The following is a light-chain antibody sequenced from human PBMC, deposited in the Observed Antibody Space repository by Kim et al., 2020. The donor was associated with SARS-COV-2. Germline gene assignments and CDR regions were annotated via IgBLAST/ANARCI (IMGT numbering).Light chain of an antibody. CDR1: QSVSSSY. CDR3: QQYGSSPLT. V-gene: IGKV3-20*01. CDR2: GAS. Sequence: EIVLTQSPGTLSLSPGERATLSCRASQSVSSSYLGWYQQKPGQAHRLLIYGASSRATGIPDRFSGSGSGTDFTLTISRLEPEDFAVYYCQQYGSSPLTFGGGTKVDIK. J-gene: IGKJ4*01.